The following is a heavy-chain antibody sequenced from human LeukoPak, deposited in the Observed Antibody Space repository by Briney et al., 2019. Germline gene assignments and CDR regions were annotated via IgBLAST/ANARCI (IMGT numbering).Heavy chain of an antibody. V-gene: IGHV3-53*01. CDR1: GFTVSSNY. Sequence: PGGSLRLSCAASGFTVSSNYMSWVRQAPGKGLEWVSVIYSGGSTYYADSVKGRFTISRDNSKNTLYLQMNSLRAEGTAVYYCARFYYYGSGSCQGYWGQGTLVTVSS. J-gene: IGHJ4*02. D-gene: IGHD3-10*01. CDR2: IYSGGST. CDR3: ARFYYYGSGSCQGY.